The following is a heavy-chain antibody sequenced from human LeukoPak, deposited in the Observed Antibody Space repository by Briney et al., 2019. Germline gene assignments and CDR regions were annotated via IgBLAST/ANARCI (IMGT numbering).Heavy chain of an antibody. Sequence: PGRSLRLSCAASGFTFSSYDMHWVRQAPGKRMEWVAVISYDGNNKYYADSVKGRFTISRDNSEKTLYLQMNSLRAEDTAVYYCARDAYNEEDWYFDLWGRGILVTVSS. CDR3: ARDAYNEEDWYFDL. J-gene: IGHJ2*01. D-gene: IGHD5-24*01. CDR1: GFTFSSYD. V-gene: IGHV3-30-3*01. CDR2: ISYDGNNK.